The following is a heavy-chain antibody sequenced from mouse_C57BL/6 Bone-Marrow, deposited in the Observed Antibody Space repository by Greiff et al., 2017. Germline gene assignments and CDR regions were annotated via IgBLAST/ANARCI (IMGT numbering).Heavy chain of an antibody. J-gene: IGHJ3*01. CDR2: IDPENGDT. CDR3: TRIWDWFAY. Sequence: EVQGVESGAELVRPGASVKLSCTASGFNIKDDYMHWVKQRPEQGLEWIGWIDPENGDTEYASKFQGKATITADTSSNTAYLQLSSLTSEDTAVYYCTRIWDWFAYWGQGTLVTVSA. CDR1: GFNIKDDY. V-gene: IGHV14-4*01. D-gene: IGHD4-1*01.